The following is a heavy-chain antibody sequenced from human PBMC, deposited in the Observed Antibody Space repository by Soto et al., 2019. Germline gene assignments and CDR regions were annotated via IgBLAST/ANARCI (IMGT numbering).Heavy chain of an antibody. J-gene: IGHJ5*02. Sequence: SETLSLTCTVSGGSISSSSYYWGWIRQPPGKGLEWIGSIYYSGSTYYNPSLKSRVTISVDTSKNQFSLKLSSVTAADTAVYYCARHTRIAVAGMDWFDPWGQGTLVTVSS. CDR2: IYYSGST. D-gene: IGHD6-19*01. V-gene: IGHV4-39*01. CDR1: GGSISSSSYY. CDR3: ARHTRIAVAGMDWFDP.